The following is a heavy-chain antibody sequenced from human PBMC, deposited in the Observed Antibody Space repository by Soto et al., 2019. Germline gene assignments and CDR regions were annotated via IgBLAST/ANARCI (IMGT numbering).Heavy chain of an antibody. CDR1: GFTFSSYE. CDR2: ISSAGDYT. CDR3: VRANWNVDY. Sequence: GGSLRLSCAASGFTFSSYEMNWVRQAPGKGLEWISYISSAGDYTDYADSVKGRFTISRDNTRDSLFLQMNSLRVEDTAVYYCVRANWNVDYWGRGTRVTVSS. D-gene: IGHD1-1*01. J-gene: IGHJ4*02. V-gene: IGHV3-48*03.